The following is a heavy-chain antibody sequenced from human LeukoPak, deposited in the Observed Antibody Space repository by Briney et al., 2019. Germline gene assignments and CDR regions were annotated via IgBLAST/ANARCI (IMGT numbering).Heavy chain of an antibody. CDR2: INHNGNVN. J-gene: IGHJ4*02. CDR1: GFTFSSYW. V-gene: IGHV3-7*03. Sequence: GGSLRLSCAASGFTFSSYWMNWARQAPGKGLEWVASINHNGNVNYYVDSVKGRFTISRDNAKNSLYLQMSNLRAEDTAVYYCVRQYTYGYYFDYWGQGTLVTVSS. D-gene: IGHD5-18*01. CDR3: VRQYTYGYYFDY.